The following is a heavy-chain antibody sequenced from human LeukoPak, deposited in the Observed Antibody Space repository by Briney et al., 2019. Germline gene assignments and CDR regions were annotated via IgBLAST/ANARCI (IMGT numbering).Heavy chain of an antibody. D-gene: IGHD1-26*01. Sequence: GGSLRLSCAASGFTFSSYAMNWVRQAPGKGLEWVSGISSSGGTTYYADSVKGRFTISRDNSKNTLYLRMNSLRGEDTAVYYCAKEDPGATFDCWGQGTLVTVSS. CDR1: GFTFSSYA. CDR2: ISSSGGTT. J-gene: IGHJ4*02. CDR3: AKEDPGATFDC. V-gene: IGHV3-23*01.